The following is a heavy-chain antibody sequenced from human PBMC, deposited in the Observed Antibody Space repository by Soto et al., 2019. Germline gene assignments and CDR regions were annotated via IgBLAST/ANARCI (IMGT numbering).Heavy chain of an antibody. V-gene: IGHV4-31*03. CDR1: GGSISSGGYY. Sequence: QVQLQESGPGLVKPSQTLSLTCTVSGGSISSGGYYWSWIRQHPGKGLEWIGYIYYSGSTYYNPSLKSRVTISVDTSKNPFSLKLSSVTAADTAVYYCARGPHYDVWSGYYPLTNTPYYFDYWGQGTLVTVSS. CDR3: ARGPHYDVWSGYYPLTNTPYYFDY. CDR2: IYYSGST. D-gene: IGHD3-3*01. J-gene: IGHJ4*02.